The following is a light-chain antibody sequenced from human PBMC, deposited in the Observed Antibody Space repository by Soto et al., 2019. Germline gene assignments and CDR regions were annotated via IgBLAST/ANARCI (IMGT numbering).Light chain of an antibody. CDR3: HQYGSASRT. CDR2: GAS. CDR1: QSVSSNF. Sequence: EIVLTQSPGTLSLSPGDRATLSCRASQSVSSNFLAWYQQKPGQAPRLLIYGASIRATGIPDRCSGSGSGTHFTLATARLKRVEFAMYCCHQYGSASRTFGKGTKVEI. V-gene: IGKV3-20*01. J-gene: IGKJ1*01.